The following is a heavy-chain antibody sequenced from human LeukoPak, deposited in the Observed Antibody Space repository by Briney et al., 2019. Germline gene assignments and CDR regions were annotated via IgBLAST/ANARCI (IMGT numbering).Heavy chain of an antibody. J-gene: IGHJ4*02. CDR1: GFTFISYT. D-gene: IGHD4-17*01. CDR3: ARDPPGYGDPMYYFDY. V-gene: IGHV3-30*04. CDR2: ISYGGSNI. Sequence: GGSLRLSCAASGFTFISYTMHWVRQAPGKGLEWVSFISYGGSNIHFADSVKGRFTISRDDSKNTLYLLMSSLRPDDTAVYYCARDPPGYGDPMYYFDYWGQGTLVTVSS.